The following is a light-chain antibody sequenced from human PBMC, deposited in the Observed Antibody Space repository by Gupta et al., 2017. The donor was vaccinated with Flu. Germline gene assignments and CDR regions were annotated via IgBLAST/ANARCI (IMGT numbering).Light chain of an antibody. CDR3: QQTYNTSRT. Sequence: DIQMTQSPSSLSASVGDRVTITCRASQSIINYLNWYQQKPGKAPILLIYNASSLQSGVPSKFSGSGSGTDFTLTISSLQPEDFAAYYCQQTYNTSRTFGQGTKVEVK. CDR1: QSIINY. V-gene: IGKV1-39*01. J-gene: IGKJ1*01. CDR2: NAS.